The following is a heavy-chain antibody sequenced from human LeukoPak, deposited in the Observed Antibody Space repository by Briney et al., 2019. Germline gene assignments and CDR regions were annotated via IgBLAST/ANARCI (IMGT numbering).Heavy chain of an antibody. D-gene: IGHD3-10*01. V-gene: IGHV3-23*01. J-gene: IGHJ4*02. CDR3: LWFGELSLGY. Sequence: GGSLRLSCAASGFTFSSYAMSWVRQAPGEGLEWVSAISGSGGSTYYADSVKGRFTISRDNSKNTLYLQMNSLRAEDTAVYYCLWFGELSLGYWGQGTLVTVSS. CDR2: ISGSGGST. CDR1: GFTFSSYA.